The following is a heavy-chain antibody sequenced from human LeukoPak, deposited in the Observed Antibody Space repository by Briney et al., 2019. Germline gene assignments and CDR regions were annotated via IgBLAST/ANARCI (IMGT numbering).Heavy chain of an antibody. CDR1: GFTFSNYA. Sequence: GGSLRLSCAGPGFTFSNYAMYWVRQAPGKGLENVAGIGSNGDSTYYANSVKGRFTISRDNSKNTLFLQMGSLRAEDMAVYYCARGNVVGATRPFDYWGQGTLVTVSS. CDR3: ARGNVVGATRPFDY. D-gene: IGHD1-26*01. J-gene: IGHJ4*02. V-gene: IGHV3-64*01. CDR2: IGSNGDST.